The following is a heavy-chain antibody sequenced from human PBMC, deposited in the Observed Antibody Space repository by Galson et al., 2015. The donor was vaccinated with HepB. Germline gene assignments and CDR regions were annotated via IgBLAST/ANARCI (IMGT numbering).Heavy chain of an antibody. CDR2: INGDGSDL. D-gene: IGHD6-19*01. CDR1: RFTFRHYW. Sequence: SLRLSCAASRFTFRHYWMHWVRQPPGKGLVWVSGINGDGSDLSYADSVKGRFTISRDNAKNTLYLQMSSLRVEDTAVYYCARQGNIGVAIWGQGTLVTVSS. J-gene: IGHJ4*02. CDR3: ARQGNIGVAI. V-gene: IGHV3-74*01.